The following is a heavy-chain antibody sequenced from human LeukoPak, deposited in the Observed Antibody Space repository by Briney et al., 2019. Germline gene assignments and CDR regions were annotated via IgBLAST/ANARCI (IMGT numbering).Heavy chain of an antibody. V-gene: IGHV4-59*01. Sequence: AETLSLTCIVSGGSIGSYYWSWIRQPPGKGLEWIGHIYYSGSTDYNPSLRSRVTISVDTSKNQFCLRLSSVTAADTAVYYCARDRSDGSGYYGYYFDYWGQGILVRLSS. CDR1: GGSIGSYY. CDR3: ARDRSDGSGYYGYYFDY. J-gene: IGHJ4*02. D-gene: IGHD3-22*01. CDR2: IYYSGST.